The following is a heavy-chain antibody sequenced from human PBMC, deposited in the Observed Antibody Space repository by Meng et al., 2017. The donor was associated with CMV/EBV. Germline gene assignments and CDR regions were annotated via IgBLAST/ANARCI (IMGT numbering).Heavy chain of an antibody. V-gene: IGHV4-39*07. CDR2: IYYSGST. Sequence: SETLSITCTVSGGSISSSSYYWGWIRQPPGKGLEWIGSIYYSGSTYYNPSLKSRVTISVDTSKNQFSLKLSSVTAADTAVYYCARDWRQLAPLNWFDPWGQGTLVTVSS. D-gene: IGHD6-13*01. CDR1: GGSISSSSYY. CDR3: ARDWRQLAPLNWFDP. J-gene: IGHJ5*02.